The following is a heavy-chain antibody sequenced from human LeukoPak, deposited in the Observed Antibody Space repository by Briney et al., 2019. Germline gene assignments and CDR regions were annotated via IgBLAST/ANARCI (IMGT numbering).Heavy chain of an antibody. CDR1: GGSISSSSYY. J-gene: IGHJ5*02. D-gene: IGHD6-13*01. CDR2: IYYSGST. Sequence: KPSETLSLTCTVSGGSISSSSYYWGWIRQPPGKGLEWIGSIYYSGSTYYNPSLKSRVTMSVDTSKNQFSLKLSSVTAADTAVYYCARREQQLGWFDPWGQGTLVTVSS. CDR3: ARREQQLGWFDP. V-gene: IGHV4-39*01.